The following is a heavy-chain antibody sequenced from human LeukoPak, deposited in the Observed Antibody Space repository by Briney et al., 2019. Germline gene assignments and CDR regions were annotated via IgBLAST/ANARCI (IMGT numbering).Heavy chain of an antibody. CDR2: IYSGGST. CDR1: GFTVSSNY. J-gene: IGHJ5*02. V-gene: IGHV3-66*02. D-gene: IGHD6-25*01. CDR3: ARDRTAASWFDP. Sequence: GGSLRLSCAASGFTVSSNYMSWVRQAPGKGLEWVSVIYSGGSTYYADSVKGRFTISRDYSKNTLYLQMNSLRPDDTAVYYCARDRTAASWFDPWGQGTLVTVSS.